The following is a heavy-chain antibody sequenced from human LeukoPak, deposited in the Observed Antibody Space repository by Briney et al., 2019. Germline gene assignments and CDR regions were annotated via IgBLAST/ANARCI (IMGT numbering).Heavy chain of an antibody. CDR3: ARAPSILGYCSGGSCYGRYFDY. D-gene: IGHD2-15*01. Sequence: PSVTLSLTCAVYGGSFSGYYWSWIRQPPGKGLEWIGEINHSGSTNYNPSLKSRVTISVDTSKNQFSLKLSSVTAADTAVYYCARAPSILGYCSGGSCYGRYFDYWGQGTLVTVSS. CDR2: INHSGST. CDR1: GGSFSGYY. V-gene: IGHV4-34*01. J-gene: IGHJ4*02.